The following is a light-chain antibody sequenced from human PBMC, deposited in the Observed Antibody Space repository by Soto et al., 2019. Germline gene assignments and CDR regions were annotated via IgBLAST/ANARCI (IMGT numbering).Light chain of an antibody. J-gene: IGKJ5*01. Sequence: EIVLTQSPGTLSLSPGERATLSCRASQSVSSSYLAWYQQKPGQAPRLLIYGASGRASGIPDRFSGSVSGTDFTLTISRLEPEDFGVYYCQQYGSSPPVTFGQGTRLEIK. CDR1: QSVSSSY. CDR2: GAS. CDR3: QQYGSSPPVT. V-gene: IGKV3-20*01.